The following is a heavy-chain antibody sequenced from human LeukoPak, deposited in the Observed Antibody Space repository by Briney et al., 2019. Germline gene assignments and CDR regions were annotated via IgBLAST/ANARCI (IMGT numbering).Heavy chain of an antibody. D-gene: IGHD3-10*01. V-gene: IGHV3-48*04. J-gene: IGHJ4*02. CDR2: ISSSGRTT. CDR3: AKFKGHYGDSEYYFDY. CDR1: GFTFSNYN. Sequence: PGGSLRLSCAASGFTFSNYNMNWVRQAPGKGLEWISYISSSGRTTNYADSVRGRFTISRDNAKNSLYLQMNSLRAEDTAVYYCAKFKGHYGDSEYYFDYWGQGTLVTVSS.